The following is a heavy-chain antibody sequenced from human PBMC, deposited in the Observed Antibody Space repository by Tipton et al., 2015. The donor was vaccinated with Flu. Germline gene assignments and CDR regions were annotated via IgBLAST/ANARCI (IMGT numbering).Heavy chain of an antibody. J-gene: IGHJ4*02. Sequence: TLSLNCTVSGCSLSSFYWTWIRQPAGKGLEWIGRIYSSGITKYNPSLKSRVTMSVDTSKNQFSLSLSSVTAADTAVYYCARGSGSGTFVIFDYWGQGTLVAVSS. CDR2: IYSSGIT. V-gene: IGHV4-4*07. D-gene: IGHD3-10*01. CDR3: ARGSGSGTFVIFDY. CDR1: GCSLSSFY.